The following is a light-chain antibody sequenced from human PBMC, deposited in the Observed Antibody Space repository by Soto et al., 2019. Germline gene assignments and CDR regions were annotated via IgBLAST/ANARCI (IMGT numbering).Light chain of an antibody. V-gene: IGLV2-14*03. CDR1: NSDVGAYSY. J-gene: IGLJ2*01. Sequence: QSALTQPASVSGSPGQSITISCTGTNSDVGAYSYVSWYQQYPGKAPKLLIYDVGARPSGISDRFSGSKSGNTASLTISGLQAEDEADYYCSSYTISSTLVFGGGTKVTVL. CDR3: SSYTISSTLV. CDR2: DVG.